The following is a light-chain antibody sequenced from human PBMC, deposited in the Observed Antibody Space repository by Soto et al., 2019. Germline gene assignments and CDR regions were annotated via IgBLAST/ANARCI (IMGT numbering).Light chain of an antibody. CDR2: EVR. CDR1: SSDIGAYDD. V-gene: IGLV2-14*01. J-gene: IGLJ2*01. CDR3: RSYASASMI. Sequence: QSVLTQPASVSGSPGQSVTISCTGTSSDIGAYDDVSWYQQYPGNVPTLIFYEVRFRPSGVSNRFSGSKSGNTASLTISGLQTEDEADYYCRSYASASMIFGGGTKLTVL.